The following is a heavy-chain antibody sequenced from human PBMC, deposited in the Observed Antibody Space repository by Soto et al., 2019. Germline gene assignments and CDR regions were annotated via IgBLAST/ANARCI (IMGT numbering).Heavy chain of an antibody. CDR2: IYHSGST. Sequence: TLSLTCAVSGGSISSGGYSWSWIRQPPGKGLEWIGYIYHSGSTYYNPSLKSRVTISVDRSKNQFSLKLSSVTAADTAVYYCARGGGDCGGDCYPTDYWGQGTLVTVSS. CDR3: ARGGGDCGGDCYPTDY. D-gene: IGHD2-21*02. J-gene: IGHJ4*02. CDR1: GGSISSGGYS. V-gene: IGHV4-30-2*01.